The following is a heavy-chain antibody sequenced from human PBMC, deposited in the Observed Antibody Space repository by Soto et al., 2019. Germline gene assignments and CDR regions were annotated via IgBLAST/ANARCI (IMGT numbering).Heavy chain of an antibody. D-gene: IGHD1-1*01. Sequence: SVKVSCKASGGTFSSDVMSWVRQAPGHGPEWMGAIIPILGTTQYAQKFQGRVTITADGSTRTVYMELLSLRSEDPAVYYCARGGVPTDVDYFQHWGQGTLVTVSS. J-gene: IGHJ1*01. V-gene: IGHV1-69*13. CDR1: GGTFSSDV. CDR3: ARGGVPTDVDYFQH. CDR2: IIPILGTT.